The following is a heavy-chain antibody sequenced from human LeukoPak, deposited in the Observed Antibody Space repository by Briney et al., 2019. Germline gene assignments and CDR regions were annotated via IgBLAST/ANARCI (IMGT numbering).Heavy chain of an antibody. CDR2: INPLGTST. Sequence: SGRVSCKASGYTFTNYYMHWVRRAPGQGLEWMGLINPLGTSTDYAPKFRGRVTMTRDTATTTVYLELSSLRSEDTAVYYCAREESGGYFDYWGQGTLVTVSS. CDR3: AREESGGYFDY. J-gene: IGHJ4*02. V-gene: IGHV1-46*01. D-gene: IGHD2-8*02. CDR1: GYTFTNYY.